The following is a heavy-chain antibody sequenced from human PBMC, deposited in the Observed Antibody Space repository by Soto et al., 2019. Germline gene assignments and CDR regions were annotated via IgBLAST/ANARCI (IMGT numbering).Heavy chain of an antibody. V-gene: IGHV3-30*18. CDR1: GFTFSSYG. CDR2: ISYDGSNK. CDR3: AKSEGFWSGYLDY. D-gene: IGHD3-3*01. Sequence: QVQLVESGGGVVQPGRSLRLSCAASGFTFSSYGMHWVRQAPGKGLEWVAVISYDGSNKYYADSVKGRFTISRDNSKNTLYLQMNSLRAEDTAVYYCAKSEGFWSGYLDYWGQGTLVIVSS. J-gene: IGHJ4*02.